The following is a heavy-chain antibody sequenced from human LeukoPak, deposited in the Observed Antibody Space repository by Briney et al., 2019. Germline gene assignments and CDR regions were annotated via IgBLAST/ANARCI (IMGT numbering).Heavy chain of an antibody. CDR2: ISGSGGST. J-gene: IGHJ4*02. D-gene: IGHD3-22*01. CDR1: GFTFSSYA. CDR3: AKEGVVRLLLLISYYFDY. V-gene: IGHV3-23*01. Sequence: GGSLRLSCAASGFTFSSYAMSWVRQAPGKGLEWVSAISGSGGSTYYADSVKGRFTISRDNSKNTLYLQMNSLRAEDTAVYYCAKEGVVRLLLLISYYFDYWGQGTLVTVSS.